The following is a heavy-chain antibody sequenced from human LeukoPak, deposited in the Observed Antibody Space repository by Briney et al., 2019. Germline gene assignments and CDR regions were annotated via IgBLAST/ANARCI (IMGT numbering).Heavy chain of an antibody. V-gene: IGHV1-8*03. J-gene: IGHJ4*02. CDR1: GYTFTSYD. CDR2: MNPNSGNT. CDR3: ARDCTSGYCFDY. Sequence: GASVKVSCKASGYTFTSYDINWVRQATGQGLEWMGWMNPNSGNTGYAQKFQGRVTITRNTSISTAYMELSSLRSEDTAVYYCARDCTSGYCFDYWGQGTLVTVSS. D-gene: IGHD2-8*01.